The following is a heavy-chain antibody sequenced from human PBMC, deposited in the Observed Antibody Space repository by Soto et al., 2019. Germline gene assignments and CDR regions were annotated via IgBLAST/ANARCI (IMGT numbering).Heavy chain of an antibody. Sequence: QVQLVQSGAEVKKPGSSVKVSCKDSGGTFSSSTFVWVRQAPGQGVEWMGRIIPILGIVNYAQKFQGRVTITADIFTSTAYMELSSLRSDDSAVYYCARGKDCSTASCYSPIRFDPRGQGTLDTVSS. J-gene: IGHJ5*02. CDR2: IIPILGIV. CDR1: GGTFSSST. CDR3: ARGKDCSTASCYSPIRFDP. D-gene: IGHD2-2*01. V-gene: IGHV1-69*02.